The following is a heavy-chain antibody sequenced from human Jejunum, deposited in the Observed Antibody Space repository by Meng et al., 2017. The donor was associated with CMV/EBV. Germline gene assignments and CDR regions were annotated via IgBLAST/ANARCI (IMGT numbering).Heavy chain of an antibody. D-gene: IGHD3-22*01. J-gene: IGHJ5*02. CDR3: ARDRAYYFDSSASAWFDP. V-gene: IGHV4-30-4*08. CDR2: IYYTGNT. CDR1: LSSDAYY. Sequence: LSSDAYYWSWIRQPPGRGLEWIGYIYYTGNTYYNASLRGRVTMSVDTSKNQFSLNLSSVTAADTAVYYCARDRAYYFDSSASAWFDPWGQGTLVTVSS.